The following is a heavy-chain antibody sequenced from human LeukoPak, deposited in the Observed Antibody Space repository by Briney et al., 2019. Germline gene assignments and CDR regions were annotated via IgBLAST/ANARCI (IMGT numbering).Heavy chain of an antibody. CDR1: GFTFSSYA. CDR2: ISGSGGST. D-gene: IGHD2-21*02. V-gene: IGHV3-23*01. CDR3: AKGRGFIVVVTGDYFDY. Sequence: GGSLRLSCAASGFTFSSYAMSWVRQAPGKGLEWVSAISGSGGSTYYADSVKGRFTISRDNSKNTLYLQMNSLRAEDTAVYYCAKGRGFIVVVTGDYFDYWGQGTLVTVSS. J-gene: IGHJ4*02.